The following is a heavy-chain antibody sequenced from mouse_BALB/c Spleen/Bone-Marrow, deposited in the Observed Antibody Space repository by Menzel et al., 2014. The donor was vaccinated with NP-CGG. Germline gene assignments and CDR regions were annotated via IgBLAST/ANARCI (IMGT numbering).Heavy chain of an antibody. D-gene: IGHD2-4*01. CDR3: ARWGDYDGYFDV. CDR1: GDSITSGY. V-gene: IGHV3-8*02. J-gene: IGHJ1*01. Sequence: EVMLVESGPSLVKPSQTLSLTCSVTGDSITSGYWNWIRKFPGNKLEYMGYISYSGSTYYNPPLKSRISITRDTSKNQYYLQLNSVTTEDTATYYCARWGDYDGYFDVWGAGTTVTVSS. CDR2: ISYSGST.